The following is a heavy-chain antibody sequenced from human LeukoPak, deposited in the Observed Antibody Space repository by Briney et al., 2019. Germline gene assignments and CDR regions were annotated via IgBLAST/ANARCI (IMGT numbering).Heavy chain of an antibody. V-gene: IGHV3-74*01. Sequence: PGGPLRLSCAASGFTFRGYGMHWLRQTPGKGLEWVSAIETDGSATTYADSVEGRFSISRDNAKNILYLQVNSLRVEDTAVYYCARGGGYRLDYWGQGTTVTVSS. CDR3: ARGGGYRLDY. CDR1: GFTFRGYG. D-gene: IGHD6-25*01. CDR2: IETDGSAT. J-gene: IGHJ4*03.